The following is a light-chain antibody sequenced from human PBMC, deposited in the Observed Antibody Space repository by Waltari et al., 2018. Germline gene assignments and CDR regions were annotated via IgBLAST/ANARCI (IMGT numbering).Light chain of an antibody. J-gene: IGKJ4*01. V-gene: IGKV1-33*01. Sequence: DIQMTQSPSSLSASVGDRVTISFQASQDIANYLNWYQQKPGKAPKLLIYLASNLETGVPSRFSGSGSGAYFTFTISSLQPEDIATYYCQHYDNLLLTFGGGTKVEIK. CDR3: QHYDNLLLT. CDR1: QDIANY. CDR2: LAS.